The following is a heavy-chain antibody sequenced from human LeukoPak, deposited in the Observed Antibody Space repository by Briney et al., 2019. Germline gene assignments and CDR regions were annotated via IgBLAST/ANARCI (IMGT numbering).Heavy chain of an antibody. V-gene: IGHV3-23*01. CDR3: ARDHRAGDDFWSGYYYYYYGMDV. J-gene: IGHJ6*02. CDR1: GFTFSTYA. Sequence: GGSLRLSCAASGFTFSTYAMSWVRQAPGKGLEWVSAISGSGGSTFYADSVKGRFTISRDNAKNSLYLQMNSLRAEDTAVYYCARDHRAGDDFWSGYYYYYYGMDVWGQGTTVTVSS. D-gene: IGHD3-3*01. CDR2: ISGSGGST.